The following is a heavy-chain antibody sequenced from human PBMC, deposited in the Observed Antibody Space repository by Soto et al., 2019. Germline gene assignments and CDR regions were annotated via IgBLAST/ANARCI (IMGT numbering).Heavy chain of an antibody. CDR2: IYYSDNT. Sequence: QLQLQESGPGLVKPSETLSLTCTVSGGSISSSSYYWGWIRQPPGKGLEWIGTIYYSDNTYYNPSLKSRVTISVDTSKNLFSLKLSSVTAADTGVYYCARLYSRRGYSYGYWYIDLWGRGTLVTVSS. CDR1: GGSISSSSYY. D-gene: IGHD5-18*01. V-gene: IGHV4-39*01. J-gene: IGHJ2*01. CDR3: ARLYSRRGYSYGYWYIDL.